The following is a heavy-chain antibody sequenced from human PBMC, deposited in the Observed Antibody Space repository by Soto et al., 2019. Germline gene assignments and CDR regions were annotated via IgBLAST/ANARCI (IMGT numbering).Heavy chain of an antibody. CDR3: SRVAGRDIWTCLNWFDP. D-gene: IGHD3-9*01. CDR2: ISTYNGNT. CDR1: GYTFTSYG. V-gene: IGHV1-18*01. Sequence: QVQLVQSGAEVKKPGASVKVSCKASGYTFTSYGISWVRQATGQGLEWMGWISTYNGNTDYAQKLQGRVTMTTDTSTSTAYMELRSLRSDDTAVYYCSRVAGRDIWTCLNWFDPWGQGTLVTVSS. J-gene: IGHJ5*02.